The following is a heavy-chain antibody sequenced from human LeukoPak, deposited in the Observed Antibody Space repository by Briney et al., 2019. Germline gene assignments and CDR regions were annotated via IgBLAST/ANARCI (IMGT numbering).Heavy chain of an antibody. CDR1: GYTFTSYG. Sequence: ASVKVSCQASGYTFTSYGISWVRQAPGQGLEWVGWISTYNGNTNYEQKFQGRVTMTTDPSTRTAYMELRSLRSDDTAVYYCARGGTHFDYWGQGTLVNVSS. J-gene: IGHJ4*02. CDR3: ARGGTHFDY. V-gene: IGHV1-18*01. D-gene: IGHD1-1*01. CDR2: ISTYNGNT.